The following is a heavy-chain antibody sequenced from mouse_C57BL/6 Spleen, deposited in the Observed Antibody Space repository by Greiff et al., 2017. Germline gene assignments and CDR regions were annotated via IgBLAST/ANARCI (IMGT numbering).Heavy chain of an antibody. CDR2: IWWDDDK. CDR1: GFSLSTFGMG. D-gene: IGHD1-1*01. CDR3: ARMGIYYYGSPRVSWFAY. J-gene: IGHJ3*01. Sequence: QVTLKESGPGILQPSQTLSLTCSFSGFSLSTFGMGVGWIRQPSGKGLEWLAHIWWDDDKYYDPALKSRLTISKDTSKNQVFLTIANVDTAVTATYYCARMGIYYYGSPRVSWFAYWGQGTLVTVSA. V-gene: IGHV8-8*01.